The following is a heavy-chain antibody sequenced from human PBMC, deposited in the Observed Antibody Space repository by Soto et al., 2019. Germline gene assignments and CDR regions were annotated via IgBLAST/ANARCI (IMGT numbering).Heavy chain of an antibody. Sequence: QVQLQESGPGLVKPSETLSLTCTVSGGSISSYYWSWIRQPPGKGLEWIGYIYYSGSTNYTPALKSRVTIAVDTSKNQFSLKLSSVTAADTAVYYCARDSLVGATFHYYYGMDVWGQGTTVTVSS. CDR1: GGSISSYY. D-gene: IGHD1-26*01. V-gene: IGHV4-59*01. CDR3: ARDSLVGATFHYYYGMDV. CDR2: IYYSGST. J-gene: IGHJ6*02.